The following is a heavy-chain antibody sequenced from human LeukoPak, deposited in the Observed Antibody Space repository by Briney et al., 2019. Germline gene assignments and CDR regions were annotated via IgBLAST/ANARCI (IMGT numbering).Heavy chain of an antibody. CDR2: IIPIFGTA. CDR1: GGTFSSYA. Sequence: SSVKVSCKASGGTFSSYAISWVRQAPGQGLEWMGGIIPIFGTANYAQKFQGRVTITTDESTSTAYMELSSLRSEDTAVYYCVLCGYSSSSIDYWGQGTLVTVSS. D-gene: IGHD6-13*01. J-gene: IGHJ4*02. V-gene: IGHV1-69*05. CDR3: VLCGYSSSSIDY.